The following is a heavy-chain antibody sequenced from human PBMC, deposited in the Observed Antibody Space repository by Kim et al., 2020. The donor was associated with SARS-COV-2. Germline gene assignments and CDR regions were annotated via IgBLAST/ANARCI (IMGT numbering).Heavy chain of an antibody. Sequence: SETLSLTCSVSADSISRNDDFWTWIRQYPGQDLEWIGYINYNGETYYNPSLGSRITLSIDTSTNQFSLRLSSVTAADTAVYYCAGVERDTLGWGGFDFWGQGTPGTVPS. D-gene: IGHD2-21*01. CDR1: ADSISRNDDF. CDR3: AGVERDTLGWGGFDF. CDR2: INYNGET. V-gene: IGHV4-31*03. J-gene: IGHJ4*03.